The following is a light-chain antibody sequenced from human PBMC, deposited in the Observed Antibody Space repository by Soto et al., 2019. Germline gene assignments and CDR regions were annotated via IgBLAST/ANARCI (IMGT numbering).Light chain of an antibody. CDR3: AAWDDSLSGSYV. CDR1: SSNIGSNY. V-gene: IGLV1-47*02. J-gene: IGLJ1*01. Sequence: QSVLTQPPSASGTPGQRVTISCSGSSSNIGSNYVYWYQQLPGTAPKLLIYSNNQRPSGVPDRFSGSKSGTSDSLAISGLRSEDEADYYCAAWDDSLSGSYVFGTGTKVTGL. CDR2: SNN.